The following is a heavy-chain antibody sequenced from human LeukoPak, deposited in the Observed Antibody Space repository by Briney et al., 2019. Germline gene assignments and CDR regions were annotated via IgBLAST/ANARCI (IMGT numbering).Heavy chain of an antibody. CDR1: EFTFSSYW. V-gene: IGHV3-7*01. J-gene: IGHJ4*02. D-gene: IGHD4/OR15-4a*01. CDR3: ARVFGAGYSDY. Sequence: GGSLRLSCAASEFTFSSYWMSWVRQAPGKGLEWVASIKQDGSEKYYVDSVKGRVTISRDNAKNSLYLQMNSLRAEDTAVYYCARVFGAGYSDYWGQGTLVTVSS. CDR2: IKQDGSEK.